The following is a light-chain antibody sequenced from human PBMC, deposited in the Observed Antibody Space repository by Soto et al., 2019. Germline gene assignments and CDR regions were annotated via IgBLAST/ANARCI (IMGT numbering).Light chain of an antibody. CDR3: QQYNSYLS. CDR2: KAS. V-gene: IGKV1-5*03. J-gene: IGKJ5*01. CDR1: QSIRSW. Sequence: DIQMTQSPSTLSASVGDRVTITCRASQSIRSWLAWYQQKPGKAPKLLIYKASNLESGVPSRFSGSGSGTEFTLTISNLQPDDFATYYCQQYNSYLSFGQGTRLEIK.